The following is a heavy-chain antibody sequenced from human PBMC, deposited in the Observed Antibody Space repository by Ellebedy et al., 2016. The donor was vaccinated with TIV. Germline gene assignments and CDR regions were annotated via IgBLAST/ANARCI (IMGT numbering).Heavy chain of an antibody. Sequence: GGSLRLXXATSGFSFSSYGMNWVRQAPGKGLEWVAFISSRGSPIYYTDSVKGRFTISRDNAKNSLYLQMNSLRAEDSALYYCARDQDTVALYGMDVWGQGTTVTVSS. CDR2: ISSRGSPI. V-gene: IGHV3-48*03. D-gene: IGHD6-19*01. CDR3: ARDQDTVALYGMDV. J-gene: IGHJ6*02. CDR1: GFSFSSYG.